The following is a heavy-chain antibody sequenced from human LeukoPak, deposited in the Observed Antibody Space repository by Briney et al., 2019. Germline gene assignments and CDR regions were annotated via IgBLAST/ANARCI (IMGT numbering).Heavy chain of an antibody. D-gene: IGHD6-19*01. V-gene: IGHV3-7*01. CDR2: IKQDGSEK. J-gene: IGHJ4*02. CDR3: AKATTGQWLVLDY. Sequence: GGSLRLSCVVSGFTFSTHAMSWVRQAPGKGLEWVANIKQDGSEKYYVDSVKGRFTISRDNAKNSLYLQMNSLRAEDTAVYYCAKATTGQWLVLDYWGQGTLVTVSS. CDR1: GFTFSTHA.